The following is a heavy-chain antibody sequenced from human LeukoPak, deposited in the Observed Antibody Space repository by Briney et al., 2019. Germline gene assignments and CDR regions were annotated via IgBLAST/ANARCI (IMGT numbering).Heavy chain of an antibody. D-gene: IGHD6-19*01. CDR1: GGTFSSYA. V-gene: IGHV1-69*05. CDR2: IIPIFGTA. Sequence: GASVKVSCKASGGTFSSYAISWVRQAPGQGLEWMGGIIPIFGTANYAQKLQGRVTMTTDTSTSTAYMELRSLRSDDTAVYYCARTIAVAVPFDYWGQGTLVTVSS. CDR3: ARTIAVAVPFDY. J-gene: IGHJ4*02.